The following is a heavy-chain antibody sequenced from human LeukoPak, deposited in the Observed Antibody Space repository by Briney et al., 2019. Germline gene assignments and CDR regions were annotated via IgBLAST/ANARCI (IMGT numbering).Heavy chain of an antibody. CDR2: ISSSSST. J-gene: IGHJ4*02. CDR3: VRGWAAD. Sequence: GGSLRLSCAASGLTVSNHDMSWFRQAPGKGLEWVSYISSSSSTYYADSVKGRFTISRDNAKNSVSLQMSSLRAEDTAAYYCVRGWAADWGQGTLVTVSS. D-gene: IGHD6-13*01. CDR1: GLTVSNHD. V-gene: IGHV3-69-1*01.